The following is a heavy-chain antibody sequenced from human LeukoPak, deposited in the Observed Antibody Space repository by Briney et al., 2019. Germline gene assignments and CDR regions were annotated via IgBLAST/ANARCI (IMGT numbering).Heavy chain of an antibody. CDR1: GFTFSSYW. V-gene: IGHV3-7*01. CDR2: IRQDGSEK. CDR3: ATTGGYYDSSGYWGDYYYYYMDV. D-gene: IGHD3-22*01. J-gene: IGHJ6*03. Sequence: GGSLRLSCAASGFTFSSYWMSWVRQAPGKGLEWVANIRQDGSEKYYVDSVKGRFTISRDNARNSLYLQMNSLRAEDTAVYYCATTGGYYDSSGYWGDYYYYYMDVWGKGTTVTVSS.